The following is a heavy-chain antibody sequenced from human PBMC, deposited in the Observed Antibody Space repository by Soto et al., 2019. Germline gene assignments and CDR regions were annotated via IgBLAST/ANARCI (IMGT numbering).Heavy chain of an antibody. D-gene: IGHD3-22*01. Sequence: EVQLLESGGGLVQPGGSLRLSCAASGFTFSSYAMSWVRQAPGKGLEWVSTISAGGGSTYYADSVKGRFTISRDSSKNTLYLQMNSLRAEDTAVYFCAKGPYDISWGYFDLWGRGTLVTVSS. J-gene: IGHJ2*01. CDR1: GFTFSSYA. V-gene: IGHV3-23*01. CDR2: ISAGGGST. CDR3: AKGPYDISWGYFDL.